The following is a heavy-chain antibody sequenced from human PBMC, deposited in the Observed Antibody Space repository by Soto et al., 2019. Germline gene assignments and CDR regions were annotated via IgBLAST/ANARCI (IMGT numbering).Heavy chain of an antibody. CDR3: ARVYRITMVRGELSEY. V-gene: IGHV1-18*01. CDR2: SSAYNGNT. CDR1: GYTFTSYG. D-gene: IGHD3-10*01. J-gene: IGHJ4*02. Sequence: QVQLVQSGAEVKKPGASVKVSCKASGYTFTSYGISWVRQAPGQVLEWMGWSSAYNGNTNYAQKLQGRVTMTTDTSTRTAYMELRSLRSEDTAVYYCARVYRITMVRGELSEYWGQGTLVTVS.